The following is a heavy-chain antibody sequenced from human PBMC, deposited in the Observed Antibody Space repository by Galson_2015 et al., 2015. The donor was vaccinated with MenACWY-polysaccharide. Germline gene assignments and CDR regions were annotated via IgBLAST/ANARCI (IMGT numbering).Heavy chain of an antibody. CDR3: ARLRYSGYDFTDY. CDR2: IYHSGST. V-gene: IGHV4-38-2*01. J-gene: IGHJ4*02. Sequence: SETLSLTCAVSGYSISSDYYWGWIRQPPGKGLEWIGSIYHSGSTYYNPSLKSRVTISVDTSKNQFSLKLSSVTAADTAVYYCARLRYSGYDFTDYWGQGTLVTVSS. D-gene: IGHD5-12*01. CDR1: GYSISSDYY.